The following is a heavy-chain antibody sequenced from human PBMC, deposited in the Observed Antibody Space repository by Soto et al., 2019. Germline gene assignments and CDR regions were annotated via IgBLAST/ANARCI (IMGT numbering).Heavy chain of an antibody. Sequence: GRSLRLSCAASGFTFSSYGMHWVRQAPGKGLEWVAVIWYDGSNKYYADSVKGRFTISRDNSKNTLYLQMNSLRAEDTAVYYCARDYYDSSGNSVAFDIWGQGTMVTVSS. D-gene: IGHD3-22*01. V-gene: IGHV3-33*01. CDR1: GFTFSSYG. CDR2: IWYDGSNK. CDR3: ARDYYDSSGNSVAFDI. J-gene: IGHJ3*02.